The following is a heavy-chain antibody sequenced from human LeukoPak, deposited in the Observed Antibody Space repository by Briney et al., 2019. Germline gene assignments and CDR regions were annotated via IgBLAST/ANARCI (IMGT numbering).Heavy chain of an antibody. CDR3: ATATSPVDSSGWYWFDP. Sequence: ASVKVSCKVSGYTLTEISMHWVRQAPGKGLEWMGGFDPEDGETIYAQKFQGRVTMTEDTSTDTAYMELSSLRSEDTAVYYCATATSPVDSSGWYWFDPWGQGTLVTVSS. J-gene: IGHJ5*02. V-gene: IGHV1-24*01. D-gene: IGHD6-19*01. CDR2: FDPEDGET. CDR1: GYTLTEIS.